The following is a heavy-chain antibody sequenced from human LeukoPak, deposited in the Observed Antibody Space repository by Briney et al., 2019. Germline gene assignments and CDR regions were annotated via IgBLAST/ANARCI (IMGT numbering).Heavy chain of an antibody. V-gene: IGHV1-8*01. D-gene: IGHD3-10*01. CDR1: GYTFTSYD. CDR2: MNPNSANT. J-gene: IGHJ5*02. CDR3: ARGLRVVRGNFDP. Sequence: ASVKVSCKASGYTFTSYDINWVRQATGQGLEWMGWMNPNSANTGYAQKFQGRVIMTRNTSISTAYMELSSLRSEDTAVCYCARGLRVVRGNFDPWGQGTLVTVSS.